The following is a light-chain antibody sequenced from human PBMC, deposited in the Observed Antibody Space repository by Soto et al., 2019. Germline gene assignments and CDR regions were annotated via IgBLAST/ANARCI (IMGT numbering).Light chain of an antibody. J-gene: IGLJ3*02. Sequence: QSVLTQPASVSGSPEQSITISCTGTSSDVGGYNYVSWYQQHPGKAPKLMIYEVNNRPSGVSNRFSGSKSGNTASLTISGLQAEDEADYYCTSYTSSNTPVFGGGTKLTVL. CDR1: SSDVGGYNY. CDR2: EVN. CDR3: TSYTSSNTPV. V-gene: IGLV2-14*01.